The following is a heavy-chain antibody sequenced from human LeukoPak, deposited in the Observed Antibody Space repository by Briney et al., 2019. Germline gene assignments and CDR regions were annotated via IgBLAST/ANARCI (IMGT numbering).Heavy chain of an antibody. J-gene: IGHJ4*02. CDR2: ISSSGSTI. D-gene: IGHD3-22*01. Sequence: PGGSLRLSCAASGFTFSSYEMNWVRQAPGKGLEWVSYISSSGSTIYYADSAKGRFTISRDNSKNTLYLQMNSLRAEDTAVYYCAKKGRNYYDSSGYFTDFGYFDYRGQGTLVTVSS. V-gene: IGHV3-48*03. CDR1: GFTFSSYE. CDR3: AKKGRNYYDSSGYFTDFGYFDY.